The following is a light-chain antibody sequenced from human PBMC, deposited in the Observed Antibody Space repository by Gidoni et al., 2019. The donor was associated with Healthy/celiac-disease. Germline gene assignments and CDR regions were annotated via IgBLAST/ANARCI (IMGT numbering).Light chain of an antibody. CDR3: QQYNNWPPLT. Sequence: EIVITQSPATLSVSPGERATLSRRASQSVSSSLPWYQQKPGQAPSLLIYGASTRATGIPARFSGSGSGTEFTLTISSLQSEDFAVYYCQQYNNWPPLTFGGGTKVEIK. V-gene: IGKV3-15*01. CDR2: GAS. CDR1: QSVSSS. J-gene: IGKJ4*01.